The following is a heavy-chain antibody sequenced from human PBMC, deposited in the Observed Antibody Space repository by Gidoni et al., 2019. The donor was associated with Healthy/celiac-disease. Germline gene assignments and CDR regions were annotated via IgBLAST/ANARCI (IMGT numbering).Heavy chain of an antibody. D-gene: IGHD4-17*01. CDR1: GGSISSGGYY. J-gene: IGHJ4*02. V-gene: IGHV4-31*03. CDR3: ARARTFPWVTTVPRGAYYYFDY. CDR2: IYYSGST. Sequence: QVQLQESGPGLVKPSQTLSITCTVSGGSISSGGYYWSWIRQHPGKGLEWIGYIYYSGSTYYNPSLKSRVTISVDTSKNQFSLKLSSVTAADTAVYYCARARTFPWVTTVPRGAYYYFDYWGQGTLVTVSS.